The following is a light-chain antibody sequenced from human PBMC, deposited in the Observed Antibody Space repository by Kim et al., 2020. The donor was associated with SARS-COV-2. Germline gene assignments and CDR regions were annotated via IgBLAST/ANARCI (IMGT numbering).Light chain of an antibody. CDR3: QAWDSRTARV. CDR1: KLGDKY. V-gene: IGLV3-1*01. Sequence: SYELTQPPSVSVSPGQTTSITCSGDKLGDKYACWYQQKPGQSPVLVIYQDSKRPSGIPERFSGSNSGNTATLTISGTQAMDEADYYCQAWDSRTARVFGG. CDR2: QDS. J-gene: IGLJ2*01.